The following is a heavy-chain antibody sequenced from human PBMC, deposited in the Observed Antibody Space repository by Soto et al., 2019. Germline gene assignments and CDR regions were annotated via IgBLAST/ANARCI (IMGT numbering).Heavy chain of an antibody. V-gene: IGHV4-59*12. CDR2: IYYSGST. Sequence: SETLSLTCTVSGGSISSYYWSWVRQPPGKGLEWIGYIYYSGSTYYNPSLKSRVTISVDTSKNQFSLKLSSVTAADTAVYYCARDGYTPPLGAFDIWGQGTMVTVSS. J-gene: IGHJ3*02. D-gene: IGHD5-12*01. CDR3: ARDGYTPPLGAFDI. CDR1: GGSISSYY.